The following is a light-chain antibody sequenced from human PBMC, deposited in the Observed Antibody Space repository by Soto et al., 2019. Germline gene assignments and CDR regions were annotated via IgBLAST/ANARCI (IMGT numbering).Light chain of an antibody. CDR2: GAS. J-gene: IGKJ1*01. CDR3: QHYNNWPPGT. V-gene: IGKV3-15*01. CDR1: QSVSSN. Sequence: EIVMTQSPATLSLSPGERATLSCRASQSVSSNLAWYQQKPGQAPSLLIFGASTRATGIPARFSGSGSGTEFTLNISSLQSEDFAVYYYQHYNNWPPGTFGQGTKVEIK.